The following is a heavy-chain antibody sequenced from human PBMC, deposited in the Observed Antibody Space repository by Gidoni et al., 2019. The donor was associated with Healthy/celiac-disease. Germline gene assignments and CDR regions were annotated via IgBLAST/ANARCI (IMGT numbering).Heavy chain of an antibody. V-gene: IGHV3-43*02. CDR2: ISGEGGST. J-gene: IGHJ4*02. CDR3: AKVFSGSYDRIDY. CDR1: GFPFDDYA. Sequence: EVQLVESGGGVVQPGGSLRLSCAASGFPFDDYAMHWVRQAPGKGLEWVSLISGEGGSTYDADSVKGRFTISRDNSKNSLYLQMNSLRTEDTALYYCAKVFSGSYDRIDYWGQGTLVTVSS. D-gene: IGHD1-26*01.